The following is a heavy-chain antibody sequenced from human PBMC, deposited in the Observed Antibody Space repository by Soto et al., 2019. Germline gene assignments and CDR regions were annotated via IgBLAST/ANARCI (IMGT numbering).Heavy chain of an antibody. CDR1: GYTFTSYA. CDR3: ARDPIVGVPAADGHGDY. Sequence: QVQLVQSGAEVKKPGASVKVSCKASGYTFTSYAMHWVRQAPGQRLEWMGWINAGNGNTKYSQKFQGRVTITRDTSASTAYMELSSLISEDTAVYSCARDPIVGVPAADGHGDYWGQGTLVTVSS. J-gene: IGHJ4*02. V-gene: IGHV1-3*01. D-gene: IGHD2-2*01. CDR2: INAGNGNT.